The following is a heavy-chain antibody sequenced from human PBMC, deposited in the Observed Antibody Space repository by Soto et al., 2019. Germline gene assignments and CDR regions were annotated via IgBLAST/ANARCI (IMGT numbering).Heavy chain of an antibody. CDR2: INAGNGNT. CDR3: AGAVAVPADFDY. D-gene: IGHD6-19*01. V-gene: IGHV1-3*05. CDR1: GYTFTSYA. Sequence: QVQLVQSGAEEKKPGASVKVSCKASGYTFTSYAMHWVRQAPGQRLEWMGWINAGNGNTKYSQKFQGRVTITRDTSASTAYMEMSSLRSEDKAVYYCAGAVAVPADFDYWGQGTLVTVSS. J-gene: IGHJ4*02.